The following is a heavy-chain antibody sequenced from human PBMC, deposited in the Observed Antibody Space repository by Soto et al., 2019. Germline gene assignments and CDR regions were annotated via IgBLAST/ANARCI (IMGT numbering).Heavy chain of an antibody. D-gene: IGHD3-22*01. CDR1: GGSLSSGDYY. Sequence: QVQLQESGPGLVKPSQTLSLTCTVSGGSLSSGDYYWNWVRQRPGKGLEWIGNIFYSGSTYYNPSLMSRLTIAVDTSKNQFSLSLISVTAADTAVYFCARDRYNDDRDGYYYFFDFRGQGTLVTVSS. CDR2: IFYSGST. V-gene: IGHV4-31*02. J-gene: IGHJ4*02. CDR3: ARDRYNDDRDGYYYFFDF.